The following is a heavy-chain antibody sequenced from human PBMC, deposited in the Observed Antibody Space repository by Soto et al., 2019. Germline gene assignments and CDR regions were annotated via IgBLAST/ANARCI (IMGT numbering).Heavy chain of an antibody. V-gene: IGHV4-30-4*01. CDR2: IHHSGST. D-gene: IGHD1-26*01. Sequence: PXETLSLTCTVSGCSISSGENFWNWIRQSPGKGLEWIGYIHHSGSTYYNPSLKSRLTISVDTSKNQISLKLNSVTAADTAVYYCARDTGTYPCYFDYWGQGTLVTVSS. CDR1: GCSISSGENF. J-gene: IGHJ4*02. CDR3: ARDTGTYPCYFDY.